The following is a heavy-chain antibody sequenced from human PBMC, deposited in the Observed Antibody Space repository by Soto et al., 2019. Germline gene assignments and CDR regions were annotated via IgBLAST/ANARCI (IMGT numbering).Heavy chain of an antibody. Sequence: EVQLLESGGGLVQPGGSLRLSCAASGFTFSSYGMSWVRQAPGKGLEWVSGISGAGSNTYYADSVKGRFTISRDNSKNTLYLHMTSLRDEDTAVYYCAKRTPSGSLQPFAYGGQGSLVTVSS. CDR1: GFTFSSYG. J-gene: IGHJ4*02. V-gene: IGHV3-23*01. D-gene: IGHD3-10*01. CDR3: AKRTPSGSLQPFAY. CDR2: ISGAGSNT.